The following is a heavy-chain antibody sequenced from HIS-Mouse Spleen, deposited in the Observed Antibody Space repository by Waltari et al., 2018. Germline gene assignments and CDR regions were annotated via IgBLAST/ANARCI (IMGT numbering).Heavy chain of an antibody. D-gene: IGHD1-26*01. Sequence: QVQLVESGGGVVQPGRSLRLSCAASGCTFSGYGMHWVRQAPGKGLEWVAVISYDGSNKYYADSVKGRFTISRDNSKNTLYLQMNSLRAEDTAVYYCAKDHSGSRDYWGQGTLVTVSS. CDR3: AKDHSGSRDY. V-gene: IGHV3-30*18. CDR2: ISYDGSNK. CDR1: GCTFSGYG. J-gene: IGHJ4*02.